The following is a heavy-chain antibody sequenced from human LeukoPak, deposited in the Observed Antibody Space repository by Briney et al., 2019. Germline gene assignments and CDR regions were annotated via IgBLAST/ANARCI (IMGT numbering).Heavy chain of an antibody. CDR3: AKVQWLGFEEGLDY. CDR1: GYTFTSYG. D-gene: IGHD5-12*01. CDR2: ISAYNGNT. J-gene: IGHJ4*02. Sequence: GASVKVSCKASGYTFTSYGISWVRQAPGQGLEWMGWISAYNGNTNYAQKLQGRVTMTTDTSTSTAYMELRSLRSDDTAVYYCAKVQWLGFEEGLDYWGQGTLVTVSS. V-gene: IGHV1-18*01.